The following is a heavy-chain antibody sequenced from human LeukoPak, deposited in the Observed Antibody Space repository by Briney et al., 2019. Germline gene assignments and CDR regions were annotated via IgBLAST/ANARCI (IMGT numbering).Heavy chain of an antibody. J-gene: IGHJ4*02. V-gene: IGHV1-46*01. CDR3: ARGDKYSYGPGD. Sequence: ASVKISCKASGYTFTNSYIHWVRQAPGQGLEWMGMINPSSTSTSYTQQFQGRVTMTRDTSTSTVYMEVSSLRSEDTAVYYCARGDKYSYGPGDWGQGTLITVSS. CDR2: INPSSTST. D-gene: IGHD5-18*01. CDR1: GYTFTNSY.